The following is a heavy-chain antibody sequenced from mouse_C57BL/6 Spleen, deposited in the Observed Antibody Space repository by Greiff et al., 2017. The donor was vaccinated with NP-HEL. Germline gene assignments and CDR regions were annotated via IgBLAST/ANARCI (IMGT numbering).Heavy chain of an antibody. D-gene: IGHD2-3*01. V-gene: IGHV5-17*01. CDR1: GFTFSDYG. CDR3: ARINYDGYYVPYWYFDV. CDR2: ISSGSSTI. Sequence: EVKLVESGGGLVKPGGSLKLSCAASGFTFSDYGMHWVRQAPEKGLEWVAYISSGSSTIYYAATVKGRFTISRDNAKNTLFLQMTSLRSEDTAMYYCARINYDGYYVPYWYFDVWGTGTTVTVSS. J-gene: IGHJ1*03.